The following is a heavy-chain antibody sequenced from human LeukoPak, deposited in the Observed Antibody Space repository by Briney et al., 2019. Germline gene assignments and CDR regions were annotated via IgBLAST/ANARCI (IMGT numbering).Heavy chain of an antibody. CDR3: ARDRIGGEEF. CDR1: GFTFSNYW. Sequence: QPGGSLRLSCAASGFTFSNYWMHWVRQAPGKGLVWVSRIGSYTTYADAVKGRFNISRDNAKNSLYLQMNSLRAEDTAVYYCARDRIGGEEFWGRGTLVTVSS. J-gene: IGHJ4*02. V-gene: IGHV3-74*01. D-gene: IGHD3-16*01. CDR2: IGSYT.